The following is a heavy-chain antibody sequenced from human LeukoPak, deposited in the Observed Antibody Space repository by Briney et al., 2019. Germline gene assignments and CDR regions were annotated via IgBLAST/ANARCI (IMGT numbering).Heavy chain of an antibody. J-gene: IGHJ6*02. CDR3: ARDKIVGDYYGMDV. Sequence: GRFTISRDNAKNTLYLQMNSLRAEDTAVYYCARDKIVGDYYGMDVWGQGTTVTVSS. V-gene: IGHV3-74*01. D-gene: IGHD2-15*01.